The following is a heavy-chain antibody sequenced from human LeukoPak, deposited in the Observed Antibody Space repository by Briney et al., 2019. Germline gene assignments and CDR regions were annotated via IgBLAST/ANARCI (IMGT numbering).Heavy chain of an antibody. CDR2: IYYSGST. V-gene: IGHV4-59*08. D-gene: IGHD6-13*01. CDR3: ASRRKAAAGIAPFDY. J-gene: IGHJ4*02. Sequence: SETLSLTCAVYGGSFSGYYWSWIRQPPGKGLEWIGYIYYSGSTNYNPSLKSRVTISVDTSKNQFSLKLSSVTAADTAAYYCASRRKAAAGIAPFDYWGQGTLVTVSS. CDR1: GGSFSGYY.